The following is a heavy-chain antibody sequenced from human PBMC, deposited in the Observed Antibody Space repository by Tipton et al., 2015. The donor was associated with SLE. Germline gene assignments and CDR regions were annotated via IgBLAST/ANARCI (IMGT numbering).Heavy chain of an antibody. CDR3: ARHDTRGGTTAPLHFDY. Sequence: SLRLSCTASGFTFSSYGMHWVRQAPGKGLEWVAVIWYDGSNKYYADSVKGRFTISRDNSKNTLYLQMNSLRAEDTAVYYCARHDTRGGTTAPLHFDYWGQGTPVTVSS. V-gene: IGHV3-33*01. D-gene: IGHD1-7*01. J-gene: IGHJ4*02. CDR2: IWYDGSNK. CDR1: GFTFSSYG.